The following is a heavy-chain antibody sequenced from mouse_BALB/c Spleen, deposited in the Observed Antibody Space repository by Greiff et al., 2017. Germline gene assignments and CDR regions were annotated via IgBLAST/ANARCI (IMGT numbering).Heavy chain of an antibody. CDR2: ISYSGST. CDR1: GYSITSDYA. Sequence: EVHLVESGPGLVKPSQSLSLTCTVTGYSITSDYAWNWIRQFPGNKLEWMGYISYSGSTSYNPSLKSRISITRDTSKNQFFLQLNSVTTEDTATYYCAREGWFRPYWYFDVWGAGTTVTVSS. V-gene: IGHV3-2*02. J-gene: IGHJ1*01. CDR3: AREGWFRPYWYFDV. D-gene: IGHD2-3*01.